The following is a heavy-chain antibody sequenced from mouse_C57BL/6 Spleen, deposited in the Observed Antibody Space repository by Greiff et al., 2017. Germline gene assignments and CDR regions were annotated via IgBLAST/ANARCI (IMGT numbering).Heavy chain of an antibody. J-gene: IGHJ1*03. Sequence: EVQLVESGGGLVKPGGSLKLSCAASGFTFSDYGMHWVRQAPEKGLEWVAYISSGSSTIYYADTVKGRFTISRDNAKNTLFLQMTSLRSEDTAMYYCARDGNYRYFDVWGTGTTVTVSS. V-gene: IGHV5-17*01. CDR1: GFTFSDYG. CDR2: ISSGSSTI. D-gene: IGHD2-1*01. CDR3: ARDGNYRYFDV.